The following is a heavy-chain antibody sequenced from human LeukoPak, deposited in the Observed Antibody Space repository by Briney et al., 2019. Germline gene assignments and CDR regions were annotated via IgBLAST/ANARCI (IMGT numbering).Heavy chain of an antibody. V-gene: IGHV3-21*06. D-gene: IGHD4-17*01. CDR1: GFTFSSYA. Sequence: PGGSLRLSCAASGFTFSSYAMSWVRQAPGKGLDRVSSISSSSSSIYYADSMKGRFTISRDNVKNLLFLQMNSLRAEDTAIYYCARDRKGRTYGDPYWFFDLWGRGTLVSVSS. J-gene: IGHJ2*01. CDR2: ISSSSSSI. CDR3: ARDRKGRTYGDPYWFFDL.